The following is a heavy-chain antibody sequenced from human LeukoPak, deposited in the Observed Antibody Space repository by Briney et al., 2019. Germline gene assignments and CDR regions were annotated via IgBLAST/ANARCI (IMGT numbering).Heavy chain of an antibody. CDR2: IIPILGIA. CDR3: VQGGCSSTSCYTAYYYYMDV. V-gene: IGHV1-69*04. D-gene: IGHD2-2*01. Sequence: SVKVSCKASGYTFTSYGISWVRQAPGQGLEWMGRIIPILGIANYAQKFQGRVTITADESTSTAYMELSSLRSEDTAVYYCVQGGCSSTSCYTAYYYYMDVWGKGTTVTVSS. J-gene: IGHJ6*03. CDR1: GYTFTSYG.